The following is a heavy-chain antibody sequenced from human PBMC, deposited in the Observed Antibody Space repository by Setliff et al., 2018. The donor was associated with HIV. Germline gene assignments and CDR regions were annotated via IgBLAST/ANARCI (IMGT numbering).Heavy chain of an antibody. CDR2: INHRGST. D-gene: IGHD6-6*01. V-gene: IGHV4-34*01. Sequence: SETLSLTCAVYGGSFSGYYWSWIRQPPGKGLKWIGEINHRGSTNYNPSLKSRVTISVDTSKNQFSVRLSSVTAADTAVYYCARGYEGSSPGGAFDIWGLGTMVTVSS. CDR1: GGSFSGYY. CDR3: ARGYEGSSPGGAFDI. J-gene: IGHJ3*02.